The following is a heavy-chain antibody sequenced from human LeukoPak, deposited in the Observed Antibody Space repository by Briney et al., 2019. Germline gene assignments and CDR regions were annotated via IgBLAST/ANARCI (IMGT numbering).Heavy chain of an antibody. Sequence: SQTLSLTCAISGDSVSSNSATWIWIRQSPSRRLQWLGRTYYRSKWYNDYAVSVKRRITINPDTSKNLFSLQLNSVTPEDTAVYYCARDRIGEEIGPWGQGTLVTVSS. CDR2: TYYRSKWYN. J-gene: IGHJ5*02. CDR1: GDSVSSNSAT. D-gene: IGHD5-24*01. CDR3: ARDRIGEEIGP. V-gene: IGHV6-1*01.